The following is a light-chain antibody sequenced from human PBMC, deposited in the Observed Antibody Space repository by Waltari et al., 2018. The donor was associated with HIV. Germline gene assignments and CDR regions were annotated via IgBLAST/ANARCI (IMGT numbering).Light chain of an antibody. V-gene: IGLV2-8*01. CDR2: EVS. CDR1: SSDIGGYNY. Sequence: QSALTQPPSASGSPGQSVTISCTGTSSDIGGYNYVSWYQQHPDKAPKLMIYEVSKRPSGVPARFSGSKSGNTASLTVSGLQAGDEDNYYCYSYAGSNNWVFGGGTKLTVL. CDR3: YSYAGSNNWV. J-gene: IGLJ3*02.